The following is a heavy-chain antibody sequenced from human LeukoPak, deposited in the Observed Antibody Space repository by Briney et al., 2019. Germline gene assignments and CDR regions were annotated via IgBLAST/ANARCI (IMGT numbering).Heavy chain of an antibody. CDR1: GFTFSSYG. J-gene: IGHJ4*02. Sequence: GGSLRLSCAASGFTFSSYGMNWVRQAPGKGLEWVSSISSSSSYIYYADSVKGRFTISRDNAKNSLYLQMNSLRAEDTAVYYCARDELGSGDYFDYWGQGTLVTVSS. V-gene: IGHV3-21*01. D-gene: IGHD3-10*01. CDR3: ARDELGSGDYFDY. CDR2: ISSSSSYI.